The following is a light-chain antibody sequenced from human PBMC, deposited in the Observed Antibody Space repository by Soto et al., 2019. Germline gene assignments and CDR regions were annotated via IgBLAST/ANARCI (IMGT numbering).Light chain of an antibody. Sequence: EIVLTQSPGPLSLSPGDRATLSCRASQSLSVSYIAWYQQKPGQAPRLLIYSTSTRAAGIPDRFTGRGSGTHFTIAISRLEPEDFAVYYCHQFCDSPQTFGQGTTVEV. J-gene: IGKJ1*01. CDR3: HQFCDSPQT. CDR2: STS. CDR1: QSLSVSY. V-gene: IGKV3-20*01.